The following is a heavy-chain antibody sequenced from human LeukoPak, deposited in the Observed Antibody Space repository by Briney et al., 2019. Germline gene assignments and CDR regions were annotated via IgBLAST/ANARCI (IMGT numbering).Heavy chain of an antibody. J-gene: IGHJ4*02. D-gene: IGHD1-26*01. V-gene: IGHV1-24*01. CDR1: GYTLTELS. CDR2: FDPEDGET. Sequence: ASVKVSCKVSGYTLTELSMHWVRQAPGKGLEWMGGFDPEDGETIYAQKFQGRATMTEDTSTDTAYMELSSLRSEDTAVYYCATGGYGVGGFDYWGQGTLVTVSS. CDR3: ATGGYGVGGFDY.